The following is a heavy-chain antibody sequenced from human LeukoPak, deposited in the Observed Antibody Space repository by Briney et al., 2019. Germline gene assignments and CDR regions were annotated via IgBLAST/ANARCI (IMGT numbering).Heavy chain of an antibody. CDR1: GGTFSSYA. CDR3: ARERVLRFLEWLPGSAFGI. D-gene: IGHD3-3*01. V-gene: IGHV1-69*01. Sequence: SVKVSCKASGGTFSSYAISWVRQAPGQGLEWMGGIIPIFGTANYAQKFQGRVTITADESTSTAYMELSSLRSEDTAVYYCARERVLRFLEWLPGSAFGIWGQGTMVTVSS. CDR2: IIPIFGTA. J-gene: IGHJ3*02.